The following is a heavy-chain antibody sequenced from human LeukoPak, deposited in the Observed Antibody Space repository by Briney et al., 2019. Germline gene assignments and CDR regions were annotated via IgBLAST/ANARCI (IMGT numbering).Heavy chain of an antibody. CDR1: GYTFTGYY. Sequence: ASVKVSCKASGYTFTGYYMHWVRQAPGQGLEWMGWINPNSGGTNYAQKFQGRVTMTRDTSISTAYMELSSLRSEDTAVYYCATSSGWYNSDAFDIWGQGTMVTVSS. CDR3: ATSSGWYNSDAFDI. D-gene: IGHD6-19*01. CDR2: INPNSGGT. J-gene: IGHJ3*02. V-gene: IGHV1-2*02.